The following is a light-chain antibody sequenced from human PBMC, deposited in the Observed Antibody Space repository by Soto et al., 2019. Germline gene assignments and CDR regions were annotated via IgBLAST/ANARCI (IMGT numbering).Light chain of an antibody. J-gene: IGKJ1*01. CDR2: GAS. CDR3: QQYGTSLWT. CDR1: HTISSNY. V-gene: IGKV3-20*01. Sequence: EIVLTQSPGTLSSSPGERATLSCRASHTISSNYLAWYQQKPGQSPMLLIYGASSRPTGIPDRFSGSGSGTDFTLTISRLEPEDFAMYYCQQYGTSLWTFGPGTKVEIK.